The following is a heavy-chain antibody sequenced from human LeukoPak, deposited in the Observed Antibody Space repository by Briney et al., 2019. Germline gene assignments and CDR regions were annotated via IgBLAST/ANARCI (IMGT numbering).Heavy chain of an antibody. D-gene: IGHD1-26*01. J-gene: IGHJ4*02. CDR3: ARGVDLVGELDY. CDR1: GFTFSAYY. V-gene: IGHV3-11*05. CDR2: ISSSSTYT. Sequence: GGSLRLSCAASGFTFSAYYMNSIRQAPGKGLEWVSYISSSSTYTSYADSVKGRFTISRDNAKSSLYLQMNSLRAEDTAVYYCARGVDLVGELDYWGQGTLVTVSS.